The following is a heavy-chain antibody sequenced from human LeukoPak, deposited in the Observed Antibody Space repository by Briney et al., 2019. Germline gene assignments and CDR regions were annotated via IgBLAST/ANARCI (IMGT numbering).Heavy chain of an antibody. Sequence: SETLSLTCTVSGGSISSHYWGWIRQPAGKGLEWIGRIFSSGRTNYNPSLKSRVTMSVDTSKNQFSLKLSSVTAADTAVYYCARRGSSGYYYDYWGQGTLVTVSS. V-gene: IGHV4-4*07. D-gene: IGHD3-22*01. CDR2: IFSSGRT. CDR3: ARRGSSGYYYDY. J-gene: IGHJ4*02. CDR1: GGSISSHY.